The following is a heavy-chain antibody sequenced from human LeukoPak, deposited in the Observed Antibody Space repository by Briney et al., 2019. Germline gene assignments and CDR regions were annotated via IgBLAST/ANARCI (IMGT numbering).Heavy chain of an antibody. J-gene: IGHJ3*02. CDR2: IYYSGST. D-gene: IGHD3-22*01. CDR1: GGSISSGGYY. V-gene: IGHV4-31*03. CDR3: ASSLTYYDSSSGAFDI. Sequence: TLSLTCTVSGGSISSGGYYWSWIRQHPGKGLEWIGYIYYSGSTYYNPSLKSRVTISVDTSKNQFSLKLSSVTAADTAVYYCASSLTYYDSSSGAFDIWGQGTMVTVSS.